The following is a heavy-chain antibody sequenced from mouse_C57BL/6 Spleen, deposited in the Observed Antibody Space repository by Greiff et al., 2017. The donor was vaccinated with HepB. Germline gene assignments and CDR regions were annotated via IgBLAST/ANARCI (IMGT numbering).Heavy chain of an antibody. J-gene: IGHJ1*03. CDR3: AKRNIGYYGSPGYFDV. D-gene: IGHD1-1*01. Sequence: QVQLKESGPGLVAPSQSLSITCTVSGFSLTSYGVDWVRQPPGKGLEGLGVIWGGGSTNYNSALMSRLSISKDNSKSQVFLKRNSLQTDDTAMYYCAKRNIGYYGSPGYFDVWGTGTTVTVSS. V-gene: IGHV2-9*01. CDR1: GFSLTSYG. CDR2: IWGGGST.